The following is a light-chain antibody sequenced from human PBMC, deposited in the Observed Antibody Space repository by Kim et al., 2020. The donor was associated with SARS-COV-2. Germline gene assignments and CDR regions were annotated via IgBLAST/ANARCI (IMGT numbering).Light chain of an antibody. V-gene: IGLV3-1*01. CDR3: QVWDSNTAV. CDR2: QDT. J-gene: IGLJ2*01. CDR1: KLEDRY. Sequence: GVPGQTATITCSGDKLEDRYVCWFQQKPGQSPLLVISQDTKRPSGIPERFSGSNSGNTATLTISGTQATDEADYFCQVWDSNTAVFGGGTQLTVL.